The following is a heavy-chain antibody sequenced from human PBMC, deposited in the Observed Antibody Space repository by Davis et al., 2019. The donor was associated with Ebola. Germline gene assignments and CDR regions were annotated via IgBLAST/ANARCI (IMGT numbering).Heavy chain of an antibody. D-gene: IGHD1-26*01. CDR1: EFTFRSYW. J-gene: IGHJ3*02. Sequence: GESLKISCVASEFTFRSYWFHWVRQAPGKGLEWVSRIDTDGSTTNYADSVRGRFTISRDNSKNTLFLQMNSLRVEDTATYYCAKDRSSGMYVVAFDMWGQGTMVTVSS. CDR2: IDTDGSTT. CDR3: AKDRSSGMYVVAFDM. V-gene: IGHV3-74*01.